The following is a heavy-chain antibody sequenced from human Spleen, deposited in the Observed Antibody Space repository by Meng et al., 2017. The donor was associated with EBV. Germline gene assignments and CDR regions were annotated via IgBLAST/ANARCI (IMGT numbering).Heavy chain of an antibody. V-gene: IGHV4-34*01. J-gene: IGHJ4*02. CDR2: INHSGST. CDR1: GEVISGYY. CDR3: ARWAGGVCFYCDY. D-gene: IGHD2-8*02. Sequence: GRQKEVGGVLLKPPETLSHTVAVYGEVISGYYWTWIHQPPGKGLEWIGEINHSGSTNYNPSLKSRVTISVDTSKNQFSLKLNSVTAADTAVYYCARWAGGVCFYCDYWGQGTLVTVSS.